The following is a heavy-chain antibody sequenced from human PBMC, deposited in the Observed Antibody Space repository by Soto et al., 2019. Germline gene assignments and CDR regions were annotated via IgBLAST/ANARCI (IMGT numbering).Heavy chain of an antibody. J-gene: IGHJ4*02. Sequence: EVQLVESGGGLVKPGGSLRLSCAASGFTFNNAWMNWVRQAPGKGLEWVGRIKSKANGGTIDYAAPMKGRFTISRDDSKDTMYLQMNSLKIEDTAVYYCTVDDTFDYWGQGTLVNVSS. CDR1: GFTFNNAW. CDR3: TVDDTFDY. CDR2: IKSKANGGTI. V-gene: IGHV3-15*01.